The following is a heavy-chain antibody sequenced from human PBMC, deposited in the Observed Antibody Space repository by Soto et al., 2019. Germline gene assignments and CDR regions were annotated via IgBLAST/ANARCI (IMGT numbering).Heavy chain of an antibody. J-gene: IGHJ4*02. CDR1: GYTLTRHY. V-gene: IGHV1-46*01. CDR2: INPSGRST. CDR3: ATDGVDGAPIAY. Sequence: QVQLVQSGAEVKKPGASVKVSCKASGYTLTRHYIHWVRQAPGQGLEWMGMINPSGRSTGYAQKFQGRVTMTRDTSTNTVYMELNSLKSEDTAVYYCATDGVDGAPIAYWGQGTLVVVSS. D-gene: IGHD4-17*01.